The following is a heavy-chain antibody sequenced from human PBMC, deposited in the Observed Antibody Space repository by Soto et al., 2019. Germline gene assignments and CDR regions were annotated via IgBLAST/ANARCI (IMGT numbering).Heavy chain of an antibody. D-gene: IGHD6-13*01. CDR1: GGTFSSYA. CDR3: ARPAGYSSSWLAYYYGMDV. Sequence: QVQLVQSGAEVKKPGSSVKVSCKASGGTFSSYAISWVRQAPGQGLEWMGGSIPIFGTANYAQKFQGRVTITADESTSTAYMELSSLRSEDTAVYYCARPAGYSSSWLAYYYGMDVWGQGTTVTVSS. J-gene: IGHJ6*02. CDR2: SIPIFGTA. V-gene: IGHV1-69*12.